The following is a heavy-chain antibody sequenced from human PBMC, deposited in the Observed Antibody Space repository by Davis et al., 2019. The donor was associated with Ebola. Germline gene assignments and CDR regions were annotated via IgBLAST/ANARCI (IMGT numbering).Heavy chain of an antibody. CDR2: ISYDGRHE. J-gene: IGHJ4*02. CDR3: AKVRDGSNYAYFFDH. CDR1: GFTFSTYA. V-gene: IGHV3-30*18. Sequence: GESLKISCAASGFTFSTYAMHWVRQAPGKGLEWVAVISYDGRHEYYADAVKGRFTISRDSSKNTLYLEMNSLKTEDTAVYYCAKVRDGSNYAYFFDHWGQGTLVTVSS. D-gene: IGHD5-24*01.